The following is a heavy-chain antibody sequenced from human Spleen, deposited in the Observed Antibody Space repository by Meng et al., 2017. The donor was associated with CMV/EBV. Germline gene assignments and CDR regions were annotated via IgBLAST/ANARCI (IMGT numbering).Heavy chain of an antibody. CDR2: INHSGST. J-gene: IGHJ5*02. CDR3: ARGPRGYSYEKDWFDP. Sequence: ESLKISGAVYGGSFSGYYWSWIRQPPGKGLEWIGEINHSGSTNYNPSLKSRVTISVDTSKNQFSLKLSSVTAADTAVYYCARGPRGYSYEKDWFDPWGQGTLVTVSS. CDR1: GGSFSGYY. V-gene: IGHV4-34*01. D-gene: IGHD5-18*01.